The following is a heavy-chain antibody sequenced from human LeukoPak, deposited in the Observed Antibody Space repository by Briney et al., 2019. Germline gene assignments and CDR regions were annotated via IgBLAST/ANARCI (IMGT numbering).Heavy chain of an antibody. V-gene: IGHV3-53*01. Sequence: PGGSLRLSCALSGLTVNDNYMIWLRQAPGKGLEWVSLIFPDGQTYYTDFVQGRFSISRDMSRNILFLDISSLRAEDTAVFFCARANPVYGDFDYWGQGTLVTVSS. CDR2: IFPDGQT. J-gene: IGHJ4*02. CDR3: ARANPVYGDFDY. CDR1: GLTVNDNY. D-gene: IGHD4-17*01.